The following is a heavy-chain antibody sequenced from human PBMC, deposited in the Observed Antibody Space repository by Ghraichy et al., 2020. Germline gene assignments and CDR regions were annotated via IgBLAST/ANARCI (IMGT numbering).Heavy chain of an antibody. CDR2: ISGHNGNT. Sequence: ASVKVSCKASGYSFNDYGISWVRQAPGQGLEWVGWISGHNGNTHYTQKVQGRVTMTTDTSTNTAYMELRSLRSDDTAMYYCARDLRYDSRYFDVWGGGTLVTVSS. J-gene: IGHJ2*01. D-gene: IGHD3-22*01. V-gene: IGHV1-18*01. CDR1: GYSFNDYG. CDR3: ARDLRYDSRYFDV.